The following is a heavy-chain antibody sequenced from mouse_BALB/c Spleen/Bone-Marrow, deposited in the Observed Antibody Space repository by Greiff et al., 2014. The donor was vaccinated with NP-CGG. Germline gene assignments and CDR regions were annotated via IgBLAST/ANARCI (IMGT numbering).Heavy chain of an antibody. CDR2: ISSGSSTT. D-gene: IGHD2-1*01. Sequence: DVQLEESGGGLVQPGGSRKLSCAASGFTFSSFGMHWVRQTPEQGLEWVAYISSGSSTTYYADKVKGRFTISRDNSKNTLFLQMPSLRSEDAAMYYCARGGNYAWFAYWGQGTLLTVSA. CDR1: GFTFSSFG. CDR3: ARGGNYAWFAY. V-gene: IGHV5-17*02. J-gene: IGHJ3*01.